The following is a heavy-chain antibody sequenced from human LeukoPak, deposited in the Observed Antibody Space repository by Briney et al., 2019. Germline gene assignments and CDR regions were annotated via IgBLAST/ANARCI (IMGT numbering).Heavy chain of an antibody. V-gene: IGHV3-23*01. Sequence: GGSLRLSCAASGFTFSSYAMSWVRQAPGKGLEWVSAISGSGGSTYYADSVKGRFTISRDNSKNTLYLQMNSLRAEDMAVYYCARDGGTVTAPFDYWGQGTLVTVSS. CDR3: ARDGGTVTAPFDY. J-gene: IGHJ4*02. D-gene: IGHD4-17*01. CDR1: GFTFSSYA. CDR2: ISGSGGST.